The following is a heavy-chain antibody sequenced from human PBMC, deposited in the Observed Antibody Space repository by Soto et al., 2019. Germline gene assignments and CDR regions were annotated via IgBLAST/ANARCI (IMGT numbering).Heavy chain of an antibody. Sequence: QVQLVESGGGVVQPGWSLRLSCAASGFTFSSYAMHWIRQAPGKGLEWVAIISFDGSNEYYADSVKGRFTISRDNSKNTLYLQVRSLRAEDTAVYYCAKEYGSTWIDHWGQGTPVTVSS. J-gene: IGHJ4*02. CDR3: AKEYGSTWIDH. CDR1: GFTFSSYA. CDR2: ISFDGSNE. V-gene: IGHV3-30-3*01. D-gene: IGHD6-13*01.